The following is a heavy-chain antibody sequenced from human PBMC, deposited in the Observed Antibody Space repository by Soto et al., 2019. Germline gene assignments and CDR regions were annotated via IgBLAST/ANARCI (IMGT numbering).Heavy chain of an antibody. Sequence: QVQLQESGPGLVKPSETLSLTCTVSGGSISSYYWSWIRQPPGKGLEWIGYIYYSGSTNYNPSLKRRVTISVDTSKNQFSLKLSSVTAADTAVYYCARGLTYCGGDCYSGNWFDPWGQGTLVTVSS. J-gene: IGHJ5*02. V-gene: IGHV4-59*01. CDR2: IYYSGST. D-gene: IGHD2-21*01. CDR1: GGSISSYY. CDR3: ARGLTYCGGDCYSGNWFDP.